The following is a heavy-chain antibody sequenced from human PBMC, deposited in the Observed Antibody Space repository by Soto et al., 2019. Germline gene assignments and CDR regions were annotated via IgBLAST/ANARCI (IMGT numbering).Heavy chain of an antibody. CDR1: GFTFGDYA. CDR2: IRSKAYGGTT. J-gene: IGHJ4*02. CDR3: TREPNYYGSGSYYLNDPPFDY. D-gene: IGHD3-10*01. Sequence: ESGGGLVKPGRSLRLSCTASGFTFGDYAMSWFRQAPGKGLEWVGFIRSKAYGGTTEYAASVKGRFTISRDDSKSIAYLQMNSLKTEDTAVYYCTREPNYYGSGSYYLNDPPFDYWGQGTLVTVSS. V-gene: IGHV3-49*05.